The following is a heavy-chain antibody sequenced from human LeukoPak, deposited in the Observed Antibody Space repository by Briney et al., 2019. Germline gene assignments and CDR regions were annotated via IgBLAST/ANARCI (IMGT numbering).Heavy chain of an antibody. Sequence: SETLSLTCAVYGGSFSGYYWSWIRQPPGKGLEWIGYIYYSGSTNYNPSLKSRVTISVDTSKNQFSLKLSSVTAADTAVYYCARYSSSHIYYYYMDVWGKGTTVTVSS. CDR1: GGSFSGYY. J-gene: IGHJ6*03. CDR2: IYYSGST. CDR3: ARYSSSHIYYYYMDV. D-gene: IGHD6-13*01. V-gene: IGHV4-59*01.